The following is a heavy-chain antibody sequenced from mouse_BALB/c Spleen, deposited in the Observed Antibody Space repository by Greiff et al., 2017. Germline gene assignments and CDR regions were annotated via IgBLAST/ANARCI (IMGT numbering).Heavy chain of an antibody. V-gene: IGHV3-2*02. D-gene: IGHD4-1*01. CDR2: ISYSGST. CDR3: ARGGNWDWYFDV. CDR1: GYSITSDYA. Sequence: EVKLMESGPGLVKPSQSLSLTCTVTGYSITSDYAWNWIRQFPGNKLEWMGYISYSGSTSYIPSLKSRISITRDTSKNQFFLQLNSVTTEDTATYYCARGGNWDWYFDVWGAGTTVTVSS. J-gene: IGHJ1*01.